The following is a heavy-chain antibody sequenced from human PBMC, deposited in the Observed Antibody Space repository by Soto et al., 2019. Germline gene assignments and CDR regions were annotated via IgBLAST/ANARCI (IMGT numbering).Heavy chain of an antibody. V-gene: IGHV1-3*01. CDR3: VRVYGEIDY. D-gene: IGHD4-17*01. J-gene: IGHJ4*02. CDR2: INAGNSNT. CDR1: GYTFTSYA. Sequence: ASVKVSCKASGYTFTSYAMHWVRQAPGQRLEWMGWINAGNSNTKYSQQFQGRVTMTRSTSISTAYMELSSLRSEDTAIYYCVRVYGEIDYWGQGTLVTVSS.